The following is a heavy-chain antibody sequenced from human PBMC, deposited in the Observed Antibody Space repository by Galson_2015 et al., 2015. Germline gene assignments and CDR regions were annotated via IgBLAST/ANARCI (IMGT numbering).Heavy chain of an antibody. V-gene: IGHV3-30*04. CDR3: ARGRGTYQYDSSGHYARDVGDV. CDR2: TSYDGSNK. J-gene: IGHJ3*01. D-gene: IGHD3-22*01. CDR1: GFTFSTYA. Sequence: SLRLSCAASGFTFSTYAMHWVRQASGKGLEWVAVTSYDGSNKYYADFVKGRFTISRDNSKNTLYLQMDSLRPEDSAVYYCARGRGTYQYDSSGHYARDVGDVWGQGTMVTVSS.